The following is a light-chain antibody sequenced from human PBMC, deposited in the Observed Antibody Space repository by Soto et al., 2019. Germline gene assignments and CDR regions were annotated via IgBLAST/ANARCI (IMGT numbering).Light chain of an antibody. Sequence: QSVWRQPPSASRTPGQSVTISCSGSTSNIGSSSVYWYQQLPGTAPKVFIYENNRRPSGVPDRFSGSKSGTSASLAISGLRSEDEAYYYCATWDDSLSGPVFGGGTKLTVL. V-gene: IGLV1-47*01. CDR3: ATWDDSLSGPV. CDR1: TSNIGSSS. CDR2: ENN. J-gene: IGLJ2*01.